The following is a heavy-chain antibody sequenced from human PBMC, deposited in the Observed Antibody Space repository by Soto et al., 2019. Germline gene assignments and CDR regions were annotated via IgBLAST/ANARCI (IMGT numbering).Heavy chain of an antibody. CDR1: GGSISSSSYY. V-gene: IGHV4-39*01. CDR2: IYYSGST. Sequence: PSQTLSLTSTVSGGSISSSSYYWGWIRQPPGKGLEWIGSIYYSGSTYYNPSLKSRVTISVDTSKNQFSLKLSSVTAADTAVYYCALIVATRKGWFDPWGQGTLVTVSS. D-gene: IGHD5-12*01. CDR3: ALIVATRKGWFDP. J-gene: IGHJ5*02.